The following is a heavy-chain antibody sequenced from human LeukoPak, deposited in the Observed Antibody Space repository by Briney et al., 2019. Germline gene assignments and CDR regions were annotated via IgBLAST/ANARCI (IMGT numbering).Heavy chain of an antibody. D-gene: IGHD6-19*01. CDR3: AKFRYSSGWYSNAFDI. CDR2: ISGSGGST. CDR1: GFTFSSYA. V-gene: IGHV3-23*01. Sequence: GGSLRLSCAASGFTFSSYAMSWVRQAAGKGLEWVSAISGSGGSTYYADSVKGRITISRDNSKNTLYLQMNSLRAEDTAVYYCAKFRYSSGWYSNAFDIWGQGTMVTVSS. J-gene: IGHJ3*02.